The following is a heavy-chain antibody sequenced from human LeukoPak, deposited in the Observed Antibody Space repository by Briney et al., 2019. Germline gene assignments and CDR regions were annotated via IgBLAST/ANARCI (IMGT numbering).Heavy chain of an antibody. J-gene: IGHJ6*03. CDR1: GYTFTNYG. CDR2: ISGYNGNT. V-gene: IGHV1-18*01. CDR3: ARDWVPRITMAPMDV. D-gene: IGHD3-10*01. Sequence: GASVKVSCKASGYTFTNYGINWVRQAPGQGLEWMGWISGYNGNTNYAQKFQGRVTMTTDTSTSTGYMELRSLRSDDTAVYYCARDWVPRITMAPMDVWGKGTTVTISS.